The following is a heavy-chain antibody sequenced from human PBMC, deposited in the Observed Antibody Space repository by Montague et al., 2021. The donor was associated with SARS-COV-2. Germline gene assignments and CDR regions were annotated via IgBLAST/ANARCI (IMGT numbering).Heavy chain of an antibody. CDR1: GFTFSRYG. CDR2: INADGTKT. J-gene: IGHJ4*02. Sequence: SLRLSCAASGFTFSRYGMTWVRQAPGKGLDWVSNINADGTKTYYGDSAKGRFTISRDNSKSTVYLQLNSLRAEDTAIYYCARGSVGGYYFDYWGQGTLVTVSS. D-gene: IGHD1-26*01. V-gene: IGHV3-23*01. CDR3: ARGSVGGYYFDY.